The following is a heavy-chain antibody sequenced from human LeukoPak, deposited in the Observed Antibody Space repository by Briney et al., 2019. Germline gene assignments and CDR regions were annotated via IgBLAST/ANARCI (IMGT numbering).Heavy chain of an antibody. CDR3: ARFAAGGSYYYYMDV. Sequence: PGGSLRLSCAASGFTFSSYTMNWVRQPPGKGLEWVSNIGTSSTTIYYADSVKGRFTISRDNAKNPLYLQMNSLRADDTAVYYCARFAAGGSYYYYMDVWGQGTMVTVSS. V-gene: IGHV3-48*01. CDR2: IGTSSTTI. J-gene: IGHJ6*03. CDR1: GFTFSSYT. D-gene: IGHD6-25*01.